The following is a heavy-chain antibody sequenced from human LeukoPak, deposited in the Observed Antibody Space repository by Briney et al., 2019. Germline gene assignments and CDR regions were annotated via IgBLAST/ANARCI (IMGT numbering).Heavy chain of an antibody. J-gene: IGHJ5*02. CDR1: GFTFSSYS. CDR3: ARELAVGGTWFDP. V-gene: IGHV3-21*01. CDR2: ISSSSSYI. D-gene: IGHD6-19*01. Sequence: GGSLRLSCAASGFTFSSYSMNWVRQAPGEGLEWVSSISSSSSYIYYADSVKGRFTISRDNAKNSLYLQMNSLRAEDTAVYYCARELAVGGTWFDPWGQGTLVTVSS.